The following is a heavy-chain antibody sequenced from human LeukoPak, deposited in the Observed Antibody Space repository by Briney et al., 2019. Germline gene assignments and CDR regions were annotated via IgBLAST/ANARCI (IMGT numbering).Heavy chain of an antibody. D-gene: IGHD6-13*01. CDR2: IYTSGST. V-gene: IGHV4-4*07. Sequence: SETLSLTCTVSGGSISSYYWSWIRQPAGKGLEWIWRIYTSGSTNYNPSLKSRVTMSVDTSKNQFSLKLSSVTAADTAVYYCARDFIAAAGYEAFDIWGQGTMVTVSS. J-gene: IGHJ3*02. CDR3: ARDFIAAAGYEAFDI. CDR1: GGSISSYY.